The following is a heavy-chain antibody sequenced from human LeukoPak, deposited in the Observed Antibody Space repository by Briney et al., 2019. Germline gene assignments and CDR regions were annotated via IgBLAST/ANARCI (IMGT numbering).Heavy chain of an antibody. CDR1: GGSISSYY. Sequence: SETLSLTCTVSGGSISSYYWSWIRQPPGKGLEWIGYIYYSGSTNYNPSLKSRVTISVDTSKNQFSLKLSSVTAADTAVYYCARVRWDGYYYYYGMDVWGQGTTVTVSS. CDR3: ARVRWDGYYYYYGMDV. CDR2: IYYSGST. J-gene: IGHJ6*02. V-gene: IGHV4-59*01. D-gene: IGHD1-26*01.